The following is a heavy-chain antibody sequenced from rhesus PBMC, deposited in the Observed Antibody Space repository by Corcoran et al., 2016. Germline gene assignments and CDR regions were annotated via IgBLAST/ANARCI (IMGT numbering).Heavy chain of an antibody. CDR3: ARFRPRHWYFDI. Sequence: QVQLQQWGEGLVKPSETLSLTCAGYGGSVSGYWWGWIRQPPGKGLEWIGRIRSGGSTNYNPSLKSRVTISIDTSKNQFSLKLSSVTAADTAVYYCARFRPRHWYFDIWGPGTPITISS. J-gene: IGHJ2*01. V-gene: IGHV4-160*01. CDR2: IRSGGST. CDR1: GGSVSGYW.